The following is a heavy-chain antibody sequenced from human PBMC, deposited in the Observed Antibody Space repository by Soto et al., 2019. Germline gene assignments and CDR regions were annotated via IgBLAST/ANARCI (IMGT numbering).Heavy chain of an antibody. CDR2: INHSGST. CDR1: GGSFSGYY. CDR3: ARGLVACLTSHRYYGY. V-gene: IGHV4-34*01. Sequence: SETLSLTCAVYGGSFSGYYWSWIRQPPGKGLEWIGEINHSGSTNYNPSLKSRVTISVDTSKNQFSLKLSSVTAADTAVYYCARGLVACLTSHRYYGYWGQGTLVTVSS. J-gene: IGHJ4*02. D-gene: IGHD2-2*01.